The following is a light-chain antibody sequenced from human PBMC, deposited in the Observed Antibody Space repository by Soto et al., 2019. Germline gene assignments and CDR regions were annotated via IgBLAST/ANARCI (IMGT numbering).Light chain of an antibody. CDR1: SSDVGGYNY. CDR2: DVS. CDR3: CHTTV. J-gene: IGLJ1*01. V-gene: IGLV2-11*01. Sequence: QSVLTQPRSVSGSPGQSVTISCTGTSSDVGGYNYVSWYQQHPGKAPKLMIYDVSKRPSGVPDRFSGSKSGNTASLTISGLQAEDEADYYCCHTTVFGTGTKVTVL.